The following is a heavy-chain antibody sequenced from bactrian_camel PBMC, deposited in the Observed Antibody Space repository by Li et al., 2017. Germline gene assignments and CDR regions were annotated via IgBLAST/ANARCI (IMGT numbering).Heavy chain of an antibody. CDR2: INGNSRNT. J-gene: IGHJ6*01. V-gene: IGHV3-2*01. CDR3: AADLIFFSLPGGDCDSRRRDRFGY. Sequence: HVQLVESGGGLVPPRGSLRLSCAASGFTFSSYYMNWVRQAPGKGLEWVSSINGNSRNTHYADSVKGRFTISRDNAKNTVYLQMNSLKSEDTAMYYCAADLIFFSLPGGDCDSRRRDRFGYWGQGTQVTVS. CDR1: GFTFSSYY. D-gene: IGHD4*01.